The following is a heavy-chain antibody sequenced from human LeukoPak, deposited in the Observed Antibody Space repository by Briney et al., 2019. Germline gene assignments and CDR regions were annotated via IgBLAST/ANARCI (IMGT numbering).Heavy chain of an antibody. V-gene: IGHV3-48*04. CDR1: GFTFSSYS. CDR2: ISSSSSTI. J-gene: IGHJ5*02. D-gene: IGHD3-10*01. Sequence: GGSLRLSCAASGFTFSSYSMNWVRQAPGKGLEWVSYISSSSSTIYYADSVKGRFTISRDNAKNSLYLQMNSLRAEDTAVYYCARDSYGSGSYYQYWFDPWGQGTLVTVSS. CDR3: ARDSYGSGSYYQYWFDP.